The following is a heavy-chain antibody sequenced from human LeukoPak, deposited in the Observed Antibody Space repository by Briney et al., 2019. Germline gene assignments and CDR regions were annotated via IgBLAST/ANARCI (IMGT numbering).Heavy chain of an antibody. CDR2: IGSSGPYI. J-gene: IGHJ4*02. CDR3: ARIRDSRAPLDY. CDR1: GFTFTSYS. V-gene: IGHV3-21*05. Sequence: PGGSLRLSCAASGFTFTSYSLIWVRQAPGKGLEWIAYIGSSGPYIHYTDSVRGRFFISRDNAKKSVDLHMNNLRAEDTAVYYCARIRDSRAPLDYWGQGTQVAVSS.